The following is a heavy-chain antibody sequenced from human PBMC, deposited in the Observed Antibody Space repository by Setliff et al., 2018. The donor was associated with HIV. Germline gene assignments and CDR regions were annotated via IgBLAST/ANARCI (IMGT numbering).Heavy chain of an antibody. CDR1: GYSFTSYG. Sequence: ASVKVSCKASGYSFTSYGVSWVRQAPGQGLEWMGWINPNSGGTTYAQKFQGRVTMTRDTSTDTTYMQMSNLRYEDTAVSYCATGRIPGIPAVIVYWG. CDR2: INPNSGGT. V-gene: IGHV1-2*02. J-gene: IGHJ4*01. CDR3: ATGRIPGIPAVIVY. D-gene: IGHD6-13*01.